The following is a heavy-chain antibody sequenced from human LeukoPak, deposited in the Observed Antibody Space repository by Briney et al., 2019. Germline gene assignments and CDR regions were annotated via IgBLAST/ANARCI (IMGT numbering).Heavy chain of an antibody. CDR2: INSDGSST. J-gene: IGHJ4*02. CDR3: ARDRIRGDY. Sequence: GGSLRLSCAASGFTFSNTWMNWVRQAPGKGLVWVSRINSDGSSTSYADSVKGRFTISRDNAKNTLYLQVNSLRAEDTAVYYCARDRIRGDYWGQGTLVTVSS. CDR1: GFTFSNTW. V-gene: IGHV3-74*01. D-gene: IGHD1-14*01.